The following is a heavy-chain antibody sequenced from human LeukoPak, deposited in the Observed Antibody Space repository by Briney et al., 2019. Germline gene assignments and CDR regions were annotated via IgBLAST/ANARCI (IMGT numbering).Heavy chain of an antibody. Sequence: GASVRVSCKASGGTFSSYAISWVRQAPGQGLEWMGRIIPILGIANYAQKFQGRVTITADKSTSTAYMELSSLRSEDTALYHCARGGSLVRGVITHLGAFDIWGQGTMVTVSS. J-gene: IGHJ3*02. CDR3: ARGGSLVRGVITHLGAFDI. CDR2: IIPILGIA. CDR1: GGTFSSYA. V-gene: IGHV1-69*04. D-gene: IGHD3-10*01.